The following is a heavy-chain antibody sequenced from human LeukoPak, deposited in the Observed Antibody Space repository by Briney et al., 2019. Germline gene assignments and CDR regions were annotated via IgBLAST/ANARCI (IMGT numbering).Heavy chain of an antibody. V-gene: IGHV4-39*01. CDR2: IYYSGGT. D-gene: IGHD2-8*01. CDR1: GGSIGSTSYY. J-gene: IGHJ3*02. CDR3: ARDHHILQMVSAIPDAFDI. Sequence: SETLSLTCTVCGGSIGSTSYYWGWIRQPPGKGLEWIGSIYYSGGTYYNPSFKSRVTISVDTSKNQFSLKLSSVTAADTAVYYCARDHHILQMVSAIPDAFDIWGPGTMVTVFS.